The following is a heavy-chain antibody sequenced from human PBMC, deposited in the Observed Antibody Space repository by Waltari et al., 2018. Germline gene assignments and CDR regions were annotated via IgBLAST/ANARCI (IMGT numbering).Heavy chain of an antibody. CDR1: GYSIRSGHH. D-gene: IGHD6-13*01. CDR3: AREGYSTSFDY. CDR2: IDYSGST. J-gene: IGHJ4*02. V-gene: IGHV4-38-2*02. Sequence: QVQLQESGPGLRRPSETLSLTCTVSGYSIRSGHHWGWIRQPPGKGLEWAGRIDYSGSTNYNPSLKSRVSISIDTSKNQFSLRLTSVTAADTAVYYCAREGYSTSFDYWGRGMLVTVSS.